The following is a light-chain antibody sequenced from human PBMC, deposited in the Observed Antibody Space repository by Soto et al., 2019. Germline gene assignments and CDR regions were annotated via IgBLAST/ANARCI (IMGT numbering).Light chain of an antibody. J-gene: IGKJ5*01. CDR2: GAS. CDR3: QQYYNWPT. CDR1: QSVRSN. V-gene: IGKV3-15*01. Sequence: EIVLTQTPVTLSLSAGERDTLSCRASQSVRSNYLAWYQQRPGQAPRLLIHGASTRATGIPARFSGSGSGTEFTLTISSLQSEDFAVYYCQQYYNWPTFGQGTRLEIK.